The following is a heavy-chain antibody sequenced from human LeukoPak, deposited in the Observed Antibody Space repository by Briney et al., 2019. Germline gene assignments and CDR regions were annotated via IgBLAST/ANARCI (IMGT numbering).Heavy chain of an antibody. CDR2: IYPGDSDT. J-gene: IGHJ4*02. CDR3: ARIVVVPAAIFARTYYFDY. D-gene: IGHD2-2*01. Sequence: GAPLKISCKGSGYSFTSYWIGWVRQMPGKGLEWMGIIYPGDSDTRYSPSFQGQVTISADKSISTAYLQWSSLKASDTAMYYCARIVVVPAAIFARTYYFDYWGQGTLVTVSS. V-gene: IGHV5-51*01. CDR1: GYSFTSYW.